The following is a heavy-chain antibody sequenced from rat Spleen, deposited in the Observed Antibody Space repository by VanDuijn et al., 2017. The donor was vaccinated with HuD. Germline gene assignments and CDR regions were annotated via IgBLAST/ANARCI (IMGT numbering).Heavy chain of an antibody. D-gene: IGHD1-1*01. J-gene: IGHJ4*01. CDR3: ATDYSGEGIMDA. CDR2: INNSVGST. V-gene: IGHV5S13*01. CDR1: GFTFSNYG. Sequence: EVQLVESGGGLVQPGRSLKLSCAASGFTFSNYGMAWVRQAPTKGLEWVASINNSVGSTYYRDSVKGRFTISRDNAESTLYLQMDSLRAEDTAPYYCATDYSGEGIMDAWGQGASVTVSS.